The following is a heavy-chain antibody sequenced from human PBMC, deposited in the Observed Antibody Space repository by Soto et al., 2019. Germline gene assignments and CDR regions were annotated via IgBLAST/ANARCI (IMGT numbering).Heavy chain of an antibody. Sequence: QVQLVESGGGVVQPGRSLRLSCAASGFTFSSYAMHWVRQAPGKGLEWVAVISYDGSNKYYADSVKGRFTISRDNSKNTLYLQMNSLRAEDTAVYSCARDYYRFNSGYGFSMDVWGQGTTVTVSS. J-gene: IGHJ6*02. CDR2: ISYDGSNK. D-gene: IGHD5-12*01. V-gene: IGHV3-30-3*01. CDR1: GFTFSSYA. CDR3: ARDYYRFNSGYGFSMDV.